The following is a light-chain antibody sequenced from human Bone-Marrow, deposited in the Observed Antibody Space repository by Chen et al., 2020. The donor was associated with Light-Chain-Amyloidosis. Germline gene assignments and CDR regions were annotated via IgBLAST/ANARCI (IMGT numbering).Light chain of an antibody. CDR3: RSADCSGTYEVI. CDR1: DLPTKY. Sequence: SYELTQPPSVSVSPGQTARITCSGDDLPTKYAYWYQQKPGQAPVLVIHRDAERPSGISERCAGAGSGPTATMTISGVQAEAEADSHCRSADCSGTYEVIFGGGTKLTVL. J-gene: IGLJ2*01. CDR2: RDA. V-gene: IGLV3-25*03.